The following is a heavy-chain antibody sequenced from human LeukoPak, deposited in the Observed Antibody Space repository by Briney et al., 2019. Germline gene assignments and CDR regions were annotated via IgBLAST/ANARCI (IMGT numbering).Heavy chain of an antibody. CDR3: ARFTPYYDTLTGSGMDV. J-gene: IGHJ6*02. V-gene: IGHV3-23*01. CDR1: GFTFSSYA. Sequence: PGGSLRLSCAASGFTFSSYAMSWVRQAPGKGLEWVSAISGSGGSTYYADSVKGRFTISRDNSKNTLYLQMSSLRAEDTAVYYCARFTPYYDTLTGSGMDVWGQGTTVTVSS. D-gene: IGHD3-9*01. CDR2: ISGSGGST.